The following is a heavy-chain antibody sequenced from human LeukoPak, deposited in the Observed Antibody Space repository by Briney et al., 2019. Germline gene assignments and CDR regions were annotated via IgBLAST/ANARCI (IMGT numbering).Heavy chain of an antibody. CDR2: ISGDGSVT. D-gene: IGHD6-6*01. V-gene: IGHV3-74*01. Sequence: GGSLRLSCTGSGFTLRNYWMHWVRQVSGKRLVWVSRISGDGSVTNYADSVQGRFTISRDNSENILYLQINNLRSEDKAVCYCARYSSSSGGASYYLDYWGHGTLVTVSS. CDR3: ARYSSSSGGASYYLDY. J-gene: IGHJ4*01. CDR1: GFTLRNYW.